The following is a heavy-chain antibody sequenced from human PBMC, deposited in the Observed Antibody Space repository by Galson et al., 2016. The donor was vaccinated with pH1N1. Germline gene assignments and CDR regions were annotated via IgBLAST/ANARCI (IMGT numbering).Heavy chain of an antibody. CDR1: GGTTISNARLY. CDR3: ARDGGDYGGAGQYKYFDT. Sequence: TLSLTCTVSGGTTISNARLYWSWIRQPAGKGPEWLGRIYPNGDTIYNPSLMSRVTLLLDTSKNQFSLKLNSVTAADTAIYYCARDGGDYGGAGQYKYFDTWGQGTLVTVSS. CDR2: IYPNGDT. J-gene: IGHJ5*02. V-gene: IGHV4-61*02. D-gene: IGHD4-23*01.